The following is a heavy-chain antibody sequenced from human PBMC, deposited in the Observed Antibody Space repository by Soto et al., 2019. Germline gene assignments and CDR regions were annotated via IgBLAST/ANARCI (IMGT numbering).Heavy chain of an antibody. CDR2: INPNSGGT. CDR1: GYTFTGYY. D-gene: IGHD5-12*01. V-gene: IGHV1-2*04. J-gene: IGHJ3*02. CDR3: AREEMATISSAFDI. Sequence: GASVKVSCKASGYTFTGYYMHWVRQAPGQGLEWMGWINPNSGGTNYAQKFQGWVTMTRDTSISTAYMELSRLRSDDTAVYYCAREEMATISSAFDIWGQGTMVTVS.